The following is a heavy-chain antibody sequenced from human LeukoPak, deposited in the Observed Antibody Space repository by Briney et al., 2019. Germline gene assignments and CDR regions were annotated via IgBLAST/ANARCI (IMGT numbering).Heavy chain of an antibody. CDR1: GGSLSSSIYY. J-gene: IGHJ4*02. D-gene: IGHD2-2*01. V-gene: IGHV4-39*07. Sequence: SETLSLTCIVSGGSLSSSIYYWAWVRQPPGKGLEWIGTVFYNGATQYSPSLRSRVTISIDTSTNQFSLKLSSVTAADTAVYYCAREGPCSSTSCYGIYYFDYWGQGTLVTVSS. CDR3: AREGPCSSTSCYGIYYFDY. CDR2: VFYNGAT.